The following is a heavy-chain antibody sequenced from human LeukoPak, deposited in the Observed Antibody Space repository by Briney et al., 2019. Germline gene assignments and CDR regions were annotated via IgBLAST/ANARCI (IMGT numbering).Heavy chain of an antibody. CDR2: IYYSGST. V-gene: IGHV4-59*01. CDR1: GTSPRSYNY. D-gene: IGHD3-22*01. J-gene: IGHJ3*02. Sequence: SETLSLTCSVSGTSPRSYNYWGWIRQPPGKGLEWIGYIYYSGSTNYNPSLKSRVTISVDTSKNQFSLKLSSVTAADTAVYYCASQRAYYYDSSGYYDAFDIWGQGTMVTVSS. CDR3: ASQRAYYYDSSGYYDAFDI.